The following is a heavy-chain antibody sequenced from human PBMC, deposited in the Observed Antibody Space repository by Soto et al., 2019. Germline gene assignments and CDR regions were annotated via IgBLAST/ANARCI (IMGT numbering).Heavy chain of an antibody. V-gene: IGHV1-18*01. D-gene: IGHD3-22*01. CDR1: GYTFTRYG. CDR3: ARAQGYYDKGMDV. J-gene: IGHJ6*02. CDR2: ISTYNGIT. Sequence: ASVKVSCKASGYTFTRYGISWVRQAPGQGLEWMGWISTYNGITNYPQKLQGRVTMTTDTSTSTAYMELRSLRSDDTAVYYCARAQGYYDKGMDVWGQGTTVTVSS.